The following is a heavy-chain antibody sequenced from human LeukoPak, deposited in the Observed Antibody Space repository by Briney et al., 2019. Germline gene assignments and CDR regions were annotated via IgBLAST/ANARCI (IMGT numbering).Heavy chain of an antibody. CDR1: GFTFEDYA. CDR3: AKDTGGDYDSSGYFDY. Sequence: PGGSLRLSCAASGFTFEDYAMHWVRQAPGKGLEWVSGISWNSGSIGYADSVKGRFTISRDNAKNSLYLQMNSLRAEDMALYYCAKDTGGDYDSSGYFDYWGQGTLVTVST. CDR2: ISWNSGSI. J-gene: IGHJ4*02. D-gene: IGHD3-22*01. V-gene: IGHV3-9*03.